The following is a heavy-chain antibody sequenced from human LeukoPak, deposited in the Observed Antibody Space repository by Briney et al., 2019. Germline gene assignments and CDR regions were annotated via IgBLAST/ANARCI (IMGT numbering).Heavy chain of an antibody. CDR1: GYTFTGYY. Sequence: ASVKVSCKASGYTFTGYYMHWVRQAPGQGLEWMGWINPNSGGTNYAQKFQGRVTMTRGTSISTAYMELSRLRSDDTAVYYCASVRGVQSPFDYWGQGTLVTVSS. V-gene: IGHV1-2*02. CDR2: INPNSGGT. CDR3: ASVRGVQSPFDY. D-gene: IGHD3-10*02. J-gene: IGHJ4*02.